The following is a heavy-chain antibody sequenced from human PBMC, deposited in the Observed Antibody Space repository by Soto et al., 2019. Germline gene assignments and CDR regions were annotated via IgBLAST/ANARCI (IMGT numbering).Heavy chain of an antibody. CDR2: IIPLFGTA. CDR1: GGTFSTYA. CDR3: ARGVHYDSSGYYYFY. Sequence: QVQLVQSRAEVKKPGSSVKVSCKASGGTFSTYAIDWVRQAPGQGLEWMGGIIPLFGTAKYAQNFQGRITITADESTNTAYMELRSLRSQDTAVYYCARGVHYDSSGYYYFYWGQGTLVTVSS. J-gene: IGHJ4*02. V-gene: IGHV1-69*01. D-gene: IGHD3-22*01.